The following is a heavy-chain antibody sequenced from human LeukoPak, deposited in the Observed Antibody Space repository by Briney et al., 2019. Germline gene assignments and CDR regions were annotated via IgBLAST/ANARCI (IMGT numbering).Heavy chain of an antibody. Sequence: SQTLSPTCAIAGDIVSSDSAGWNWTMQSPLRGLEWLGRTYYRSKTHTDYAVSLKSRITINADTSTNQFSMQMYSVTPADTAVYYCARPWCNGLACYGACWGQGILVTVSS. CDR2: TYYRSKTHT. CDR1: GDIVSSDSAG. V-gene: IGHV6-1*01. D-gene: IGHD2-8*02. CDR3: ARPWCNGLACYGAC. J-gene: IGHJ4*02.